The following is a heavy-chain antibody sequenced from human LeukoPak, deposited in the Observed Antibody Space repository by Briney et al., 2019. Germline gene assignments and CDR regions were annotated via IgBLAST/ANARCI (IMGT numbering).Heavy chain of an antibody. CDR1: GFTFSSYW. Sequence: GGSLRLSCAASGFTFSSYWMHWVRQAPGKELVWVSHINGDGSTTSYADSVKGRFTISRDNAKNTVYLQMNSLRAEDTAVYYCAKGGSSSPRSTFDYWGQGTLLTVSS. J-gene: IGHJ4*02. CDR3: AKGGSSSPRSTFDY. V-gene: IGHV3-74*01. CDR2: INGDGSTT. D-gene: IGHD6-13*01.